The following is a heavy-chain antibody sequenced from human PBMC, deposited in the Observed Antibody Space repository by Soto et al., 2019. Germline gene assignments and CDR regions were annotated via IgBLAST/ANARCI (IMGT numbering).Heavy chain of an antibody. D-gene: IGHD3-3*01. CDR2: IIPIFGTA. CDR3: AADAHRDDFWSSYPYYYYSMDV. J-gene: IGHJ6*02. V-gene: IGHV1-69*13. CDR1: GGTFNSYA. Sequence: SVKVSCNASGGTFNSYAISWVRQAPGQGLEWMGGIIPIFGTANYAQKFQGRVTITADESTSTAYMELSGLRPEDTAIYYCAADAHRDDFWSSYPYYYYSMDVWGQGTTVIVSS.